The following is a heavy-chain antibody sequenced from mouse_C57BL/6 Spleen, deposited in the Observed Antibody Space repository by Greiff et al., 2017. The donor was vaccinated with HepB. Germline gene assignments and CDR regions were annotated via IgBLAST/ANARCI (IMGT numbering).Heavy chain of an antibody. V-gene: IGHV5-4*01. CDR1: GFTFSSYA. Sequence: EVQGVESGGGLVKPGGSLKLSCAASGFTFSSYAMSWVRQTPEKRLEWVATISDGGSYTYYPDNVKGRFTISRDNAKNNLYLQMSHLKSEDTAMYYCARGAYYSNSAWFAYWGQGTLVTVSA. D-gene: IGHD2-5*01. J-gene: IGHJ3*01. CDR3: ARGAYYSNSAWFAY. CDR2: ISDGGSYT.